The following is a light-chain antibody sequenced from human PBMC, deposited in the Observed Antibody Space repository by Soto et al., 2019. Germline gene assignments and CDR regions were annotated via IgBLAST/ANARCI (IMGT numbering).Light chain of an antibody. J-gene: IGKJ1*01. CDR2: GAS. Sequence: EIVLTQSPGTLSLSPGERATLSFRASQSVSSNYLAWYQQKPGQAPRLLIYGASTRATGIPARFSGSGSGTDFTLSITRLEPEDFAVYYCQQYGSSSWTFGQGTKVDIK. CDR1: QSVSSNY. CDR3: QQYGSSSWT. V-gene: IGKV3-20*01.